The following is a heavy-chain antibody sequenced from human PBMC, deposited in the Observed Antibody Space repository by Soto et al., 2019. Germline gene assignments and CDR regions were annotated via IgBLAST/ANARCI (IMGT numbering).Heavy chain of an antibody. J-gene: IGHJ4*02. V-gene: IGHV3-23*01. CDR3: AKDRERIATRSIDY. CDR1: GFTFSSYA. Sequence: EVQLLESGGGLVQPGGSLRLSCAASGFTFSSYAMSWVRQAPGKGLEWVSGISGSGVSTYYADSVKGRFTISRDNSKSTLYLQMYSLRAEDTAVYYCAKDRERIATRSIDYWGQGTLVTVSS. CDR2: ISGSGVST. D-gene: IGHD6-6*01.